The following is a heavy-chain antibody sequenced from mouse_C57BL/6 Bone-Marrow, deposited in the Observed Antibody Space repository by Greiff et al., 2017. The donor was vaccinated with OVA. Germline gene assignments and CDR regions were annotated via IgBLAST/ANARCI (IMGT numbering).Heavy chain of an antibody. CDR1: GFSLTSYG. Sequence: QVQLQQSGPGLVQPSQSLSITCTVSGFSLTSYGVHWVRQSPGKGLEWLGVIWRGGSTDYNAAFMSRLSITKDNSKSQVFFKMNSLQADDTAIYYCAKNYYGSRWYFDVWGTGTTVTVSS. D-gene: IGHD1-1*01. CDR2: IWRGGST. CDR3: AKNYYGSRWYFDV. J-gene: IGHJ1*03. V-gene: IGHV2-5*01.